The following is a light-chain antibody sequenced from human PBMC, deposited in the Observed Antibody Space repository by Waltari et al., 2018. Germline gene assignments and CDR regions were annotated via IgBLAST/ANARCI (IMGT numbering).Light chain of an antibody. Sequence: IVMTQSPDSLAVSLGERATLNCKSSQSLLYSSNNKNSLAWYQQKPGQPPKLLIYWASTRESGVPERFSGSGSGTEFTLTISSLQAEDVAVYYCQQYYITPPVTFDPGTKVDIK. J-gene: IGKJ3*01. CDR3: QQYYITPPVT. CDR1: QSLLYSSNNKNS. CDR2: WAS. V-gene: IGKV4-1*01.